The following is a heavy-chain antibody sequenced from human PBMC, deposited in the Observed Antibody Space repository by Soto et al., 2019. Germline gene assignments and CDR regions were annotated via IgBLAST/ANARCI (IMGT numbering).Heavy chain of an antibody. J-gene: IGHJ4*02. V-gene: IGHV3-23*01. CDR1: GVTFTTYA. Sequence: XGSLILSCAASGVTFTTYAMSWVRQAPGKGLDWVSSVSNSGGSTYYADSVKGRFTISRDNSKNTLYLHMNSLRAEDTAVYYCARSYNTGWYYFDSWGQGTLVTVSS. D-gene: IGHD6-19*01. CDR2: VSNSGGST. CDR3: ARSYNTGWYYFDS.